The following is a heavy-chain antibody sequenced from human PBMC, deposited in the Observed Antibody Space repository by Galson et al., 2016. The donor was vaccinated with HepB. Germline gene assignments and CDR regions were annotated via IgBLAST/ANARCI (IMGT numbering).Heavy chain of an antibody. CDR2: INPSGGST. J-gene: IGHJ4*02. CDR1: GYTFTSYY. CDR3: ARESGRVPAAREGNFDY. V-gene: IGHV1-46*01. D-gene: IGHD2-2*01. Sequence: SVKVSCKASGYTFTSYYMHWVRQAPGQGLEWMGIINPSGGSTSYAQKFQGRVTMTRDTSTSTVYMELSSLRSEDTAVYYCARESGRVPAAREGNFDYWGQGTLVTVSS.